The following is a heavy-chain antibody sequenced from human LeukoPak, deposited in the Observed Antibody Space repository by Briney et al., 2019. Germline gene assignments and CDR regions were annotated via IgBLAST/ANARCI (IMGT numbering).Heavy chain of an antibody. J-gene: IGHJ4*02. V-gene: IGHV3-11*01. D-gene: IGHD6-13*01. CDR3: ARSIWPRAAAGTFDY. CDR1: GFIFSDYY. Sequence: PGGSLRLSCAASGFIFSDYYINWIRQAPGKGLEWVSYISNSGSTIYFADSVKGRFTIPRDNAKNSLYLQMNSLRAEDTAVYYCARSIWPRAAAGTFDYWGQGTLVTVSS. CDR2: ISNSGSTI.